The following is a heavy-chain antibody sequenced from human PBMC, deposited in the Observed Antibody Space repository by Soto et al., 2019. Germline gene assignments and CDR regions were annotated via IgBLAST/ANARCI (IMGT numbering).Heavy chain of an antibody. D-gene: IGHD3-16*01. CDR1: GGTFSSYA. CDR2: IIPIFGTA. J-gene: IGHJ4*02. Sequence: ASVKVSCKASGGTFSSYAISWVRQAPGQGLEWMGGIIPIFGTANYAQKFQGRVTITADESTSTAYMELSSVTAADTAVYYCARYMSGFMITFGGSPGWGQGTLVTVSS. V-gene: IGHV1-69*13. CDR3: ARYMSGFMITFGGSPG.